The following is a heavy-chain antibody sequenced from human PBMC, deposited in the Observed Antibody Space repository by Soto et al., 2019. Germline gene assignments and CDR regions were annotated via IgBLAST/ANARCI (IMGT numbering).Heavy chain of an antibody. CDR2: INHSGST. V-gene: IGHV4-34*01. J-gene: IGHJ4*02. D-gene: IGHD3-3*01. CDR3: ATLTANYDFWSGYYWN. CDR1: GGSFSGYY. Sequence: QVQLQQWGAGLLKPSETLSLTCAVYGGSFSGYYWSCIRQPPGKGLEWIGEINHSGSTNYNPSLKSRVTISVDTSKNQFSLKLSSVTAADTAVYYCATLTANYDFWSGYYWNWGQGTLVTVSS.